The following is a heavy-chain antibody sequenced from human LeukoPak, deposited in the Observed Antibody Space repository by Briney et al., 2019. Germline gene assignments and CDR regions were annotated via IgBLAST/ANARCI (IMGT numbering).Heavy chain of an antibody. J-gene: IGHJ6*02. D-gene: IGHD2-15*01. CDR1: GVSISDYY. CDR3: ALYCRLSSNCGYYGMDV. V-gene: IGHV4-59*08. Sequence: SETLSLTCTVSGVSISDYYWSWVRQPPGKGLEWIGEVSFSGSTNYNPSLTSRVTISADTSKNQFSLKLSSVTAADTAVYYCALYCRLSSNCGYYGMDVWGQGTTVTVSS. CDR2: VSFSGST.